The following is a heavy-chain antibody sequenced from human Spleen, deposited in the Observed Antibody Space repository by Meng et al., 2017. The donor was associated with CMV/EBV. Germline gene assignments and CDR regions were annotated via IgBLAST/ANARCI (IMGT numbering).Heavy chain of an antibody. J-gene: IGHJ4*02. CDR2: IYYSGST. V-gene: IGHV4-39*07. CDR3: AREAITGTVDY. D-gene: IGHD1-7*01. Sequence: GSLRLSCTVSGGSISSSSYYWGWIRQPPGKGLEWIGSIYYSGSTYYNPSLKSRVTISVDTSKNQFSLKLSSVTAADTAVYYCAREAITGTVDYWGQGTLVTVSS. CDR1: GGSISSSSYY.